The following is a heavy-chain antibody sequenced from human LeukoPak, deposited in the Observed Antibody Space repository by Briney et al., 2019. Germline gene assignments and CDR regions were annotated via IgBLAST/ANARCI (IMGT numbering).Heavy chain of an antibody. CDR1: GYTFTSYG. Sequence: GASVKVSCKASGYTFTSYGISWARQAPGQGLEWMGWISAYNGNTNYAQKLQGRVTMTTDTSTSTAYMELRSLRSDDTAVYYCARGSRIAAPNWFDPWGQGTLVTVSS. V-gene: IGHV1-18*01. CDR2: ISAYNGNT. CDR3: ARGSRIAAPNWFDP. D-gene: IGHD6-6*01. J-gene: IGHJ5*02.